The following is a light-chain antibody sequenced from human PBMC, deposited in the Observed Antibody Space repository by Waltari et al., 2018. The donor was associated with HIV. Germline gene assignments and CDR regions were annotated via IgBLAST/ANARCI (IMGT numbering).Light chain of an antibody. V-gene: IGLV1-44*01. Sequence: QSVLTQPPSASGTPGQRVTISCSGSSSNIGSNTVNWYQQLPGTAPKLLIYSNKERPSGVPDRFSGSKSGTSASLAIGGLQCEDEADYYCAAWDGSLNGHVVFGGGTKLTVL. J-gene: IGLJ2*01. CDR2: SNK. CDR3: AAWDGSLNGHVV. CDR1: SSNIGSNT.